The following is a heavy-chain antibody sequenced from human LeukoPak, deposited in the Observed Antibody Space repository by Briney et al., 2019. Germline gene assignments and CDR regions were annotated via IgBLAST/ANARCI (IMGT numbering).Heavy chain of an antibody. Sequence: GGSLRLSCAASGFTFSRYNMNWVRQAQGKGLEWVSYISSTSITIYYSDSVKGRFTISRDNARNSLYLQMNSLRAEDTAVYYCARDRLEGSEYTSSSAPDYWGQGTLVTVSS. J-gene: IGHJ4*02. CDR3: ARDRLEGSEYTSSSAPDY. V-gene: IGHV3-48*01. CDR2: ISSTSITI. CDR1: GFTFSRYN. D-gene: IGHD6-6*01.